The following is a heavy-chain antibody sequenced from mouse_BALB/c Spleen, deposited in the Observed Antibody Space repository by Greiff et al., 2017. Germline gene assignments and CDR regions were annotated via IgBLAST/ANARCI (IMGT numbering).Heavy chain of an antibody. CDR2: ISSGSSTI. V-gene: IGHV5-17*02. CDR1: GFTFSSFG. J-gene: IGHJ4*01. D-gene: IGHD2-1*01. Sequence: EVQVVESGGGLVQPGGSRKLSCAASGFTFSSFGMHWVRQAPEKGLEWVAYISSGSSTIYYADTVKGRFTISRDNPKNTLFLQMTSLRSEDTAMYYCARNGKEDAMDYWGQGTSVTVSS. CDR3: ARNGKEDAMDY.